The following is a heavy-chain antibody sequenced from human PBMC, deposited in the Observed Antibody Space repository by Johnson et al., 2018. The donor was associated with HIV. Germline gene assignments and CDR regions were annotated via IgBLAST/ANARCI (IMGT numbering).Heavy chain of an antibody. D-gene: IGHD6-13*01. Sequence: QMMLVESGGGLIQPGGSLRLSCAASDFTVSGNYMSWVRQAPGKGLEWVAVIWYDGSNKYYADSVKGRFSLSRDISKNMLYLQMNSLRAEDTAVYYCARSGGYPTAFDMWGQGPLVTVPA. V-gene: IGHV3-33*08. CDR1: DFTVSGNY. CDR3: ARSGGYPTAFDM. CDR2: IWYDGSNK. J-gene: IGHJ3*02.